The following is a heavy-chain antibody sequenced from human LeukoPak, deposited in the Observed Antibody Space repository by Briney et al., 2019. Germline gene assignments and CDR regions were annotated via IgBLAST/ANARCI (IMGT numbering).Heavy chain of an antibody. CDR3: AKSTAYSISMIVVIKPMDA. Sequence: PGGSLRLSCAASGFTFSSYSMNWVRQAPGKGLEWVSYISSSSSTIYYADSVKGRFTISRDNAKNSLYLQMNSLRAEDTAVYYCAKSTAYSISMIVVIKPMDAWGQGTTVTVSS. CDR2: ISSSSSTI. J-gene: IGHJ6*02. V-gene: IGHV3-48*04. D-gene: IGHD3-22*01. CDR1: GFTFSSYS.